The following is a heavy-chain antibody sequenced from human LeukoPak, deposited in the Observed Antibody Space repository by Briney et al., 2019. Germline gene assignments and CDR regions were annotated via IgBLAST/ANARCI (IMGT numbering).Heavy chain of an antibody. J-gene: IGHJ4*02. D-gene: IGHD2-21*02. CDR1: GGSFSGYY. CDR3: ARDFGGDEDFDY. V-gene: IGHV4-59*10. CDR2: IYTSGST. Sequence: SETLSLTCAVYGGSFSGYYWSWIRQPPGKGLEWIGRIYTSGSTNYNPSLKSRVTMSVDTSKNQFSLKLSSVTAADTAVYYCARDFGGDEDFDYWGQGTLVTVSS.